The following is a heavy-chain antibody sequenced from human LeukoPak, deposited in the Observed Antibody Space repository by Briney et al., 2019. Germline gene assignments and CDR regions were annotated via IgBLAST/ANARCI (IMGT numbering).Heavy chain of an antibody. V-gene: IGHV3-30-3*01. CDR3: ARDMSLYSSSWYGFLGFDY. J-gene: IGHJ4*02. Sequence: GGSLRLSCAASGFTFSSYAMHWVRQAPGKGLEWVAVISYDGSNKYYPDSVKGRFTISRDNSKNTLYLQMNSLRAEDTAVYYCARDMSLYSSSWYGFLGFDYWGQGTLVTVSS. D-gene: IGHD6-13*01. CDR2: ISYDGSNK. CDR1: GFTFSSYA.